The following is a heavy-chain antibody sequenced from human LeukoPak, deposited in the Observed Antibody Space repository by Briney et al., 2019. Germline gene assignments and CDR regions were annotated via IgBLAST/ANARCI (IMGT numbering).Heavy chain of an antibody. CDR2: ISSSGSYI. CDR3: ARGPSGYHNT. CDR1: GFTFSSYS. D-gene: IGHD5-12*01. V-gene: IGHV3-21*01. Sequence: GGSLRLSCAASGFTFSSYSMNWVRQAPGKGLEWVSSISSSGSYIYYADSVKGRFTISRDNSKNTLYLQMNSLRAEDTAVYYCARGPSGYHNTGGQGTLVTVSS. J-gene: IGHJ4*02.